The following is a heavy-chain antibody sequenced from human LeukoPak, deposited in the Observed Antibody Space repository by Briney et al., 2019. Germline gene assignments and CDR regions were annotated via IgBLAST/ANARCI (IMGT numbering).Heavy chain of an antibody. CDR3: ARPLLWFGEGIEY. V-gene: IGHV4-30-4*01. D-gene: IGHD3-10*01. CDR2: IYYSGST. Sequence: PSQTLSLTCTVSGGSISRDDYYWSWIRQPPGKGLEWIGYIYYSGSTYYNPSLKSRVTISVDTSKNQFSLKLSSVTAADTAVYYCARPLLWFGEGIEYWGQGTLVTVSS. CDR1: GGSISRDDYY. J-gene: IGHJ4*02.